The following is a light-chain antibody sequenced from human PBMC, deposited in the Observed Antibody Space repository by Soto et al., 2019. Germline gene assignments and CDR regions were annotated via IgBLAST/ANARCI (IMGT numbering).Light chain of an antibody. CDR1: QSVSSN. CDR3: QQYNSWLWT. Sequence: VVVTQSPATLSVSPGERATLSCRASQSVSSNLAWYQQKPGQAPRLLIYGASTRATGIPARFSGSGSGTEFTLIISSLQSEDSAVYYCQQYNSWLWTFGQGTK. V-gene: IGKV3-15*01. CDR2: GAS. J-gene: IGKJ1*01.